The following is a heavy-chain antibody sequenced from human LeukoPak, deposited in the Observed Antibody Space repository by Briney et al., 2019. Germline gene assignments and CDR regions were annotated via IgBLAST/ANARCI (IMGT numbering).Heavy chain of an antibody. CDR2: IYSGGST. V-gene: IGHV3-66*01. Sequence: GGSLRLSCAASGFTVSSNYMSWVRQAPGKGLEWVSVIYSGGSTYNADAVKGRCTISRDNSKNTLYLQMNSLRAEDTAVYYCARSPEYGGHFDYWGQGTLVTVSS. J-gene: IGHJ4*02. CDR3: ARSPEYGGHFDY. CDR1: GFTVSSNY. D-gene: IGHD4-23*01.